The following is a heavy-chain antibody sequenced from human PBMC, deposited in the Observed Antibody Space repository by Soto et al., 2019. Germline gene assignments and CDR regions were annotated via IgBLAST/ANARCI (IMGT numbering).Heavy chain of an antibody. J-gene: IGHJ6*02. Sequence: EVQLVESGGGLVQPGGSLRLSCAASGFTFISHWIHWVRQTPGKGLVWVSRIDVGGNNRNYADSVKGRFTISRDNAKNTVYLQMNSLRADDTAVYYCVRGIYQKVGMDVWGQGTTV. CDR2: IDVGGNNR. CDR1: GFTFISHW. V-gene: IGHV3-74*01. D-gene: IGHD3-3*02. CDR3: VRGIYQKVGMDV.